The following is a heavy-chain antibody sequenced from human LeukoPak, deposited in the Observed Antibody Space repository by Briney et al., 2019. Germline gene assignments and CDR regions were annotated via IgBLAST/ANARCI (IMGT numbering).Heavy chain of an antibody. J-gene: IGHJ4*02. CDR2: ISPSGTTI. CDR1: GFTFSSYE. D-gene: IGHD2-21*02. V-gene: IGHV3-48*03. CDR3: ASSIVVVTAFDY. Sequence: PGGSLRLSCAASGFTFSSYEMNWVRQAPGKGLEWVSYISPSGTTIYYADSVKGRFTISRDNAKNSLYLQMNSLRVEDTAVYYCASSIVVVTAFDYWGQGTLVTVPS.